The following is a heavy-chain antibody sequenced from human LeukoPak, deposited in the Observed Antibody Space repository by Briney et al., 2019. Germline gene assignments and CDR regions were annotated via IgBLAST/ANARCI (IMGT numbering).Heavy chain of an antibody. Sequence: SETLSLTCAVYGGSFSGYYWSWIRQPPGKGLEWIGEINHSGSTNYNPSLKSRVTISVDTSKNQFSLKLSSVTAADTAVYYCARSGVAVAGSAYKYWGQGTLVTVSS. J-gene: IGHJ4*02. CDR2: INHSGST. D-gene: IGHD6-19*01. CDR1: GGSFSGYY. V-gene: IGHV4-34*01. CDR3: ARSGVAVAGSAYKY.